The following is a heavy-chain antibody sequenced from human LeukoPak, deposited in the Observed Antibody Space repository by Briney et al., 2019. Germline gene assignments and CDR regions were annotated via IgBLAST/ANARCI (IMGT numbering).Heavy chain of an antibody. CDR1: GGSISSSSYY. CDR2: IYYSGST. Sequence: SETLSLTCTVSGGSISSSSYYWGWIRQPPGKGLEWIGSIYYSGSTYYNPSLKSRVTISVDTSKNQFSLKLSSVTAADTAVYYCARHREKTIFGVVIIGGIDYWGQGTLVTVSS. J-gene: IGHJ4*02. CDR3: ARHREKTIFGVVIIGGIDY. V-gene: IGHV4-39*01. D-gene: IGHD3-3*01.